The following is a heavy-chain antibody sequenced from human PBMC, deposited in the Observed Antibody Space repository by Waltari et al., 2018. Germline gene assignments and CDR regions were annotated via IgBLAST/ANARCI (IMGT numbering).Heavy chain of an antibody. CDR1: GFTFSYYA. Sequence: EVQLLESGGGLIQPGGSLRLSCAASGFTFSYYAMSWVRQTPGKGLEWVSAISGSGGSTFYADSVKGRFTISRDNSKNTLYLQMNSLRAEDTAVYYCARSSCSNGVCYYYFDYWGQGTLVTVSS. CDR3: ARSSCSNGVCYYYFDY. D-gene: IGHD2-8*01. V-gene: IGHV3-23*01. CDR2: ISGSGGST. J-gene: IGHJ4*02.